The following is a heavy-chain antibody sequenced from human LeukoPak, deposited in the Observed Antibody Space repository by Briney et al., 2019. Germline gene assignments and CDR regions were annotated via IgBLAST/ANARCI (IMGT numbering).Heavy chain of an antibody. J-gene: IGHJ4*02. CDR3: ARDNVGATPFDY. CDR1: GFTFSYFW. V-gene: IGHV3-7*05. CDR2: INLDGTER. Sequence: GGSLRLSCAASGFTFSYFWMSWVRQAPGKGLEWVANINLDGTERHYVDSVKGRFTISRDNARKSLYLQMNSLRDEDTAVYYCARDNVGATPFDYWGQGTLVTVSA. D-gene: IGHD1-26*01.